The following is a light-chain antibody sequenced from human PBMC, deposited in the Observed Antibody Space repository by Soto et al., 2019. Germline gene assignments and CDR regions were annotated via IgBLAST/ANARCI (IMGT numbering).Light chain of an antibody. Sequence: QSVLTQPASVSGSPGQSITISCTGTSSDVGGYNYVSWYQQHPGKAPKLMIYEVNNRPSGVSNRFSGSKSGNTASLTISGLQAEDEADYYCSSDTRSSTLVVFGGGTKLTVL. CDR2: EVN. CDR3: SSDTRSSTLVV. J-gene: IGLJ2*01. CDR1: SSDVGGYNY. V-gene: IGLV2-14*01.